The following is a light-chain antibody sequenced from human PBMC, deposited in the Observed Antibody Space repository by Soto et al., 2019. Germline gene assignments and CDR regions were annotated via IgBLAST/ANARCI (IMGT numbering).Light chain of an antibody. CDR1: SSDVGGYNF. V-gene: IGLV2-14*01. CDR3: SSYTSISTYV. J-gene: IGLJ1*01. Sequence: QSVLTQPASVSGSPGQSITISCTGTSSDVGGYNFVSWYQQHPGKAPKLMTYDVRNRPSGVSNRFYGSKSVNTASLTISGLQAEDEADYYCSSYTSISTYVFGTGTKVTVL. CDR2: DVR.